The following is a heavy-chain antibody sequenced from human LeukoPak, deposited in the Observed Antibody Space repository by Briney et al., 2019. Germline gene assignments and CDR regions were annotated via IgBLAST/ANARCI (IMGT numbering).Heavy chain of an antibody. CDR3: ARDLYYGSGSYYYYYYMDV. CDR2: INPSGGST. Sequence: GASVKVSCKASGYTFTSYYMHWVRQAPGQGLEWMGIINPSGGSTSYAQKFQGRVTMTRDMSTSTVYMELSSLRSEDTAVYYCARDLYYGSGSYYYYYYMDVWGKGTTVTVSS. V-gene: IGHV1-46*01. D-gene: IGHD3-10*01. CDR1: GYTFTSYY. J-gene: IGHJ6*03.